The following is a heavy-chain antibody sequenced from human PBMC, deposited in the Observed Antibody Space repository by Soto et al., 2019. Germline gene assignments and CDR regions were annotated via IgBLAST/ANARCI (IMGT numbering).Heavy chain of an antibody. J-gene: IGHJ5*02. CDR2: ISSSSSYI. D-gene: IGHD1-1*01. V-gene: IGHV3-21*01. CDR3: ARRRRDGTNWFDP. CDR1: GFTFSSYS. Sequence: PGGSLRLSCAASGFTFSSYSMSWVRQAPGKGLEWVSSISSSSSYIYYADSVKGRFTISRDNAKNSLYLQMNSLRAEDTAVYYCARRRRDGTNWFDPWGQGTLVTVSS.